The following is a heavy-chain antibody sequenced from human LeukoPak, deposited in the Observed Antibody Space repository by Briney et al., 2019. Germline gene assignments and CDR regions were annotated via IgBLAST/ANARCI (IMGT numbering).Heavy chain of an antibody. Sequence: SETLSLTCTVSGYSISSGDYWGWIRQPPGKGLEWIGSIYHSGRTYYNPSLKSRVTISVDTSKNQFSLKLSSVTAADTAVYYCARRDIVVVPAAIFDYWGQGTLVTVSS. D-gene: IGHD2-2*01. J-gene: IGHJ4*02. V-gene: IGHV4-38-2*02. CDR3: ARRDIVVVPAAIFDY. CDR1: GYSISSGDY. CDR2: IYHSGRT.